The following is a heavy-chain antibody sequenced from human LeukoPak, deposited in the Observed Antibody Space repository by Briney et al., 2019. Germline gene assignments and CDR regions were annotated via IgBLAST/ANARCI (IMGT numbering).Heavy chain of an antibody. J-gene: IGHJ4*02. CDR1: GYTFTGYF. CDR3: ARDRVEAYCGGDCYLDY. CDR2: INPNRGGT. Sequence: ASVKVSCKASGYTFTGYFIHWVRQAPGQGLEWMGSINPNRGGTNYAQNFQGRVTMTRDTSISTAYMELRSLRSDDTAVYYCARDRVEAYCGGDCYLDYWGQGTLVTVSS. V-gene: IGHV1-2*02. D-gene: IGHD2-21*02.